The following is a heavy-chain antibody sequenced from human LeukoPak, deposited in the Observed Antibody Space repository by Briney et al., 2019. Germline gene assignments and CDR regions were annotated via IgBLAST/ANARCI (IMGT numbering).Heavy chain of an antibody. CDR2: INHSGST. Sequence: PSETLSLTCAVYGGPFSGYYWSWIRQPPGKGLEWIGEINHSGSTNYNPSLKSRVTISVDTSKNQFSLKLSSVTAADRAVYYCARGKRRGGYYFDYWGQGTLVTVSS. CDR1: GGPFSGYY. CDR3: ARGKRRGGYYFDY. V-gene: IGHV4-34*01. D-gene: IGHD1-1*01. J-gene: IGHJ4*02.